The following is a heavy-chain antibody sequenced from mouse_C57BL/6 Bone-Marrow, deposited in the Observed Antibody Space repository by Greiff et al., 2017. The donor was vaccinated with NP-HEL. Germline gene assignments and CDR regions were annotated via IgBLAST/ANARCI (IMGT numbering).Heavy chain of an antibody. D-gene: IGHD2-1*01. Sequence: QVQLQQSGAELVRPGASVTLSCKASGYTFTDYEMHWVKQTPVHGLEWIGAIDPETGGTAYNQKFKGKAILTADKSSSPAYMELRRLTSEASAVYYCTSCDGNHHYWYCDVWGTGTTVTVSS. J-gene: IGHJ1*03. CDR3: TSCDGNHHYWYCDV. CDR1: GYTFTDYE. CDR2: IDPETGGT. V-gene: IGHV1-15*01.